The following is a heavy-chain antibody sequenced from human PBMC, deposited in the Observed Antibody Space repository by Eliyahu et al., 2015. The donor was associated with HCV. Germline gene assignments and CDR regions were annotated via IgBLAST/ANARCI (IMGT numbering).Heavy chain of an antibody. CDR2: ISWTSGHI. CDR3: ARRSSQYAFDI. V-gene: IGHV3-9*01. CDR1: GFNFNDYA. J-gene: IGHJ3*02. Sequence: EQLVESGGDLVQPGRSLRLSCAASGFNFNDYAMHWVRLAPGKGLEGVSGISWTSGHIIYADSVRGRFTISRDNAKNSLYLQMNSLRPEDTALYYCARRSSQYAFDIWGQGSMVIVSS. D-gene: IGHD6-13*01.